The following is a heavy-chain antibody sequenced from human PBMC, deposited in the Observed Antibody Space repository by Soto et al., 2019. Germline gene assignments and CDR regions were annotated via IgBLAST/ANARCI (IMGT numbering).Heavy chain of an antibody. CDR3: ARVGQGAWYFDL. CDR1: GFTFSSYW. V-gene: IGHV3-74*01. J-gene: IGHJ2*01. CDR2: INPDGRAT. D-gene: IGHD1-26*01. Sequence: EVQLVESGGGLVQPGGSLTLSCAASGFTFSSYWMHWVRQAPGKGVVWVSRINPDGRATNYADSEKGRFTTSRDNAKNTLYLQMNSLRPEDTAVYYCARVGQGAWYFDLWGRGTLVTVSS.